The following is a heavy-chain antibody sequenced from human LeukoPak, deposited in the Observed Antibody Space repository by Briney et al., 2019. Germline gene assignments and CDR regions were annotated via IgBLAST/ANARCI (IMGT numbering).Heavy chain of an antibody. CDR3: ARWPGPRWFGDYYFDY. J-gene: IGHJ4*02. CDR2: ISAYNGNT. V-gene: IGHV1-18*01. Sequence: ASVNVSCKASGYTFTSYGISWLRQAPGQGLDGMGWISAYNGNTNYAQKLQGRVTMTTDTSTSTAYMELRSLRSDDTAVYYCARWPGPRWFGDYYFDYWGQGTLVTVSS. D-gene: IGHD3-10*01. CDR1: GYTFTSYG.